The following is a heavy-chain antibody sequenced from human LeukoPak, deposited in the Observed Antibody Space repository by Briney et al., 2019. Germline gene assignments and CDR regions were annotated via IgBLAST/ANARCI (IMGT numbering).Heavy chain of an antibody. Sequence: SETLSLTCAVYGGSFSGYYWSWIRQPPGKGLEWIGEINHSGSTNYNPSLKSRVTISVDTSKNQFSLKLSSVTAADTAVYYCSGYSGYDYPRPFDYWGQGTLVTVPS. CDR2: INHSGST. CDR3: SGYSGYDYPRPFDY. J-gene: IGHJ4*02. V-gene: IGHV4-34*01. CDR1: GGSFSGYY. D-gene: IGHD5-12*01.